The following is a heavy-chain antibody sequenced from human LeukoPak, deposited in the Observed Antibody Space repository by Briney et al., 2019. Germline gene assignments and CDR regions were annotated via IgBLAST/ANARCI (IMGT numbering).Heavy chain of an antibody. V-gene: IGHV3-33*01. D-gene: IGHD2-21*02. CDR3: ARDLVVTTRGTGYGMDV. Sequence: GGSLRLSCAASGFTFSSYGMHWVRQAPGKGLEWVPVIWYDGSNKYYADSVKGRFTISRDNSKNTLYLQMNSLRAEDTAVYYCARDLVVTTRGTGYGMDVWGQGTTVTVSS. CDR2: IWYDGSNK. CDR1: GFTFSSYG. J-gene: IGHJ6*02.